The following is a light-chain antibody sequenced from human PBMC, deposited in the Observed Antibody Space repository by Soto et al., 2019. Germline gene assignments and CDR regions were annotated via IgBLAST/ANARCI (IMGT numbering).Light chain of an antibody. CDR2: EVT. V-gene: IGLV2-14*01. CDR3: SSYTSSYTLGV. CDR1: SSDVGGYNY. Sequence: QYALTQPASVSGSPGQSITISCTGTSSDVGGYNYVSWYQQHPGKAPKLMIYEVTNRPSGVSNRFSGSKSGNTASLTISGLQAEDEADYYCSSYTSSYTLGVFGTGTKLTVL. J-gene: IGLJ1*01.